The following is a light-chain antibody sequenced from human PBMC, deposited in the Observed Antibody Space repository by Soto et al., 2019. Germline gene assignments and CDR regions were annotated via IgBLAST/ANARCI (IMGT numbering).Light chain of an antibody. CDR1: SSDIGAYDY. CDR2: EAT. V-gene: IGLV2-23*01. CDR3: CSYAGYTTYV. Sequence: QSALTQPASLYGSPGQSITISCTGTSSDIGAYDYVSWFQQHPGKAPKLIIYEATKRPSGVSSRFSGSTSGTTASLTISGLQAEDEADYYCCSYAGYTTYVFGSGTKVTVL. J-gene: IGLJ1*01.